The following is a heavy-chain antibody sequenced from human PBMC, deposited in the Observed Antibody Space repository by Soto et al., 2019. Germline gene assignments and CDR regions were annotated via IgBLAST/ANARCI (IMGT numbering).Heavy chain of an antibody. D-gene: IGHD4-17*01. Sequence: SGPTLVNPTQTLTLTCTFSGFSLSTSGMCVSWIRQPPGKALEWLARIDSDDDKYYSTSLKTRLTISKDTSKNQVVLTMTNMDPVDTATYYCARATIYGDYTGPDYWGQGTLVTVSS. CDR3: ARATIYGDYTGPDY. V-gene: IGHV2-70*11. CDR1: GFSLSTSGMC. J-gene: IGHJ4*02. CDR2: IDSDDDK.